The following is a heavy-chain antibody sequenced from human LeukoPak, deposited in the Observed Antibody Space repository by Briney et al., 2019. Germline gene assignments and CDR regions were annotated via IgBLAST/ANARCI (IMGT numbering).Heavy chain of an antibody. Sequence: GGTLRLSCAASGFTFSSYAMNWVRQAPGKGLEWVSISGSGGDTYYADSVKGRFTISRDNSKNTLYLQMNSLRAEDTAVYYCAKARGATYGTYYFDYWGQGTLVTVSS. V-gene: IGHV3-23*01. CDR2: SGSGGDT. J-gene: IGHJ4*02. CDR3: AKARGATYGTYYFDY. CDR1: GFTFSSYA. D-gene: IGHD4/OR15-4a*01.